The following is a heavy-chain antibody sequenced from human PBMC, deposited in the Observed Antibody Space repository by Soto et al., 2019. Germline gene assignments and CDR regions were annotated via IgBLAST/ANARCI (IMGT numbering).Heavy chain of an antibody. J-gene: IGHJ6*02. CDR1: GFSLSTSGMC. D-gene: IGHD3-16*01. Sequence: ESGPTLVNPTQTLTLACTFSGFSLSTSGMCVSLIRQPPGKALEWLALIDWDDDKYYSTSLKTRLTISKDTSRNQVVLTMTNMDPADTATYYCARAPRLWAGGMDVWGQGTTVTVYS. V-gene: IGHV2-70*01. CDR2: IDWDDDK. CDR3: ARAPRLWAGGMDV.